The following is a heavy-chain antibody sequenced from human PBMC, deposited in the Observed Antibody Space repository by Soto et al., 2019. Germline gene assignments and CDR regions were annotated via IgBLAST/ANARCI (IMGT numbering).Heavy chain of an antibody. Sequence: ASVKVSCKASGYTFTSYAMHWVRQAPGQRLEWMGWINAGNGNTKCSQKFQGXVTITRDTSASTAYMELSSLRSEDTAVYYCARALVASGMDVWGQGTTVTVSS. CDR3: ARALVASGMDV. V-gene: IGHV1-3*01. CDR1: GYTFTSYA. J-gene: IGHJ6*02. D-gene: IGHD5-12*01. CDR2: INAGNGNT.